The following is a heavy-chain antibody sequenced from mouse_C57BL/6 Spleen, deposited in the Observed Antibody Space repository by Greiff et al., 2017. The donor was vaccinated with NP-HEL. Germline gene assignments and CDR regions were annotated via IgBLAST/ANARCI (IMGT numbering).Heavy chain of an antibody. J-gene: IGHJ4*01. CDR2: IDPSDSYT. Sequence: QVQLQQPGAELVMPGASVKLSCKASGYTFTSYWMHWVKQRPGQGLEWIGEIDPSDSYTNSNQKFKGKSTLTVDKSSSTAYMQLSSLTSEDSAVYYCARYGNYGGDYWGQGTSVTVSS. CDR3: ARYGNYGGDY. V-gene: IGHV1-69*01. CDR1: GYTFTSYW. D-gene: IGHD2-1*01.